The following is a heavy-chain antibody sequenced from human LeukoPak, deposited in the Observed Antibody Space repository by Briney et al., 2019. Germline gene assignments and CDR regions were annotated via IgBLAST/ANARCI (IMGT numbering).Heavy chain of an antibody. CDR1: GGSFCGYY. D-gene: IGHD3-10*01. CDR2: INHSGST. Sequence: SETLSLTCAVYGGSFCGYYWSWIRQPPGKGLGWIGEINHSGSTNYNPSLKSRVTMSVDTSKNQFSLKLSSVTAADTAVYYCARDQYYGSGSYTFDPWGQGTLVTVSS. V-gene: IGHV4-34*01. CDR3: ARDQYYGSGSYTFDP. J-gene: IGHJ5*02.